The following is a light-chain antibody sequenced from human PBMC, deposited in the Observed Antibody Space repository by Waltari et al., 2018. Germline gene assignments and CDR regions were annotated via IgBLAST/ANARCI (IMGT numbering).Light chain of an antibody. CDR1: SSDVGSYNY. CDR3: SSYMDTTTLEL. Sequence: QSALTQPASVSGSPGQSITISCTGTSSDVGSYNYVSWYPQHPGKAPKLIIYDVTTRPSGVSNRFSGSKSGNTASLTISGLQAEDEADYYCSSYMDTTTLELFGGGTSLTVL. CDR2: DVT. J-gene: IGLJ2*01. V-gene: IGLV2-14*03.